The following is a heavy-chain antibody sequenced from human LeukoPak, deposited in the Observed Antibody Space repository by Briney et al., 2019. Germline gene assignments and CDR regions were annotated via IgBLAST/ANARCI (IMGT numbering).Heavy chain of an antibody. CDR3: ARQYYDYVWGSYRPSYFDY. D-gene: IGHD3-16*02. J-gene: IGHJ4*02. Sequence: GGSLRLSCAASGFMFSTYWMSWVRQAPGKGLEWVANIKQDGSEKYYVDSVKGRFTISRDNAKNSLYLQMNSLRAEDTAVYYCARQYYDYVWGSYRPSYFDYWGQGTLVTVSS. CDR1: GFMFSTYW. V-gene: IGHV3-7*01. CDR2: IKQDGSEK.